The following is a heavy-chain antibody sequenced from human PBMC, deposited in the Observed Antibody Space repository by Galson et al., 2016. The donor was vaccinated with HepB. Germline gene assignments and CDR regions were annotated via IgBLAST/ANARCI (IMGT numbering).Heavy chain of an antibody. J-gene: IGHJ4*02. CDR2: ISSSNTYI. CDR1: GFSFSIYS. Sequence: SLRLSCAASGFSFSIYSMNWVRQAPGNGLEWVSSISSSNTYIDYADSVKGRFTISRDNAKNSLYLQMNSLRVEDTAVYYCAGVRPRSGYCFDYWGQGTLVTVSS. V-gene: IGHV3-21*01. CDR3: AGVRPRSGYCFDY. D-gene: IGHD5-12*01.